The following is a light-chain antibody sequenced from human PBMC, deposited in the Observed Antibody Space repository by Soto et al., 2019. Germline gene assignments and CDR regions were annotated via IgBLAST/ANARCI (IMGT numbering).Light chain of an antibody. V-gene: IGLV1-47*02. CDR2: SNN. CDR3: AAWDDSLSGLNYV. Sequence: QSVLTQPPSASGTPGQRLTISCFGSSCNIGSIYLYWYQQFPGTAPKLLIYSNNQQPSGVPDRFSGSKSGISASLAISGLRSEDEADYYCAAWDDSLSGLNYVFGTGTKLTVL. J-gene: IGLJ1*01. CDR1: SCNIGSIY.